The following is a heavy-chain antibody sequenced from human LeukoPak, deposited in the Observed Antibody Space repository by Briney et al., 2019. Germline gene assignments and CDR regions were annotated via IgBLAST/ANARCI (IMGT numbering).Heavy chain of an antibody. CDR2: IYYSGST. J-gene: IGHJ4*02. Sequence: SETLSLTCTVSGGSISSSTYFWGWIRQPPGKGLEWIGTIYYSGSTYYNPSLKSRVTISVDTSKNQFSLKLSSVTAADTAVYYCASGIGVIAAAGYAWFYWGQGTLVTVSS. CDR3: ASGIGVIAAAGYAWFY. V-gene: IGHV4-39*07. D-gene: IGHD6-13*01. CDR1: GGSISSSTYF.